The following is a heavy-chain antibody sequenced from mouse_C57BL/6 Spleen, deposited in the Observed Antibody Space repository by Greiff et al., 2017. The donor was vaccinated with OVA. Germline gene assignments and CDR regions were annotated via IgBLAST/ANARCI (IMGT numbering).Heavy chain of an antibody. Sequence: QVHVKQSGPGLVQPSQSLSITCTVPGFSLTSYGVHWVRQSPGKGLEWLGVIWSGGSTDYNAAFISRLSISKDNSKSQVFFKINSLLADDTAIYYCARNHFPMDYWCQRTSVTVSS. J-gene: IGHJ4*01. CDR1: GFSLTSYG. V-gene: IGHV2-2*01. CDR2: IWSGGST. CDR3: ARNHFPMDY.